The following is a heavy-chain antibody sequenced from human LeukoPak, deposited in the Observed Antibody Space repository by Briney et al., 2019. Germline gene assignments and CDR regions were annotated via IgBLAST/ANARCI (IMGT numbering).Heavy chain of an antibody. J-gene: IGHJ4*02. D-gene: IGHD6-25*01. CDR1: GYNFAHN. CDR3: VVSIQAAAIPAFDS. Sequence: GASVKVSCKASGYNFAHNIHWVRQAPGQGHEFMGWINPKNGGTKYAQNFQGRVTMTRDTSLSTVYMELSSLGSDDTAVYYCVVSIQAAAIPAFDSWGQGTLVTVSS. V-gene: IGHV1-2*02. CDR2: INPKNGGT.